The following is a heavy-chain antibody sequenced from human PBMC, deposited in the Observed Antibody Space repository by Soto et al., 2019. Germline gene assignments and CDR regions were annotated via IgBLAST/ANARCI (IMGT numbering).Heavy chain of an antibody. CDR3: AKEKGRTAIGY. V-gene: IGHV3-30*18. J-gene: IGHJ4*02. CDR1: GLTFSAAG. CDR2: IANDGRSE. Sequence: QVQLVESGGGVVQPGRSLRLSCAASGLTFSAAGMHWVRQAPGKGLEWVAFIANDGRSESYADSVKGRFTISRANSQNRLYLQVNGLRAAATAVYCCAKEKGRTAIGYWGQGTLVSVSS.